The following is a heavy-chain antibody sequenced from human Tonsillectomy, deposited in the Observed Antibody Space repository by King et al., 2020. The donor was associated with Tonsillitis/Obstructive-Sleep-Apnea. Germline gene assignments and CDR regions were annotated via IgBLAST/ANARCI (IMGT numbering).Heavy chain of an antibody. CDR3: ARGAYNDSSGNAFDI. D-gene: IGHD3-22*01. Sequence: VQLVESGGGLVKPGGSLRLSCAASGVTFSSYSMNWVRQAPGKGLEWVSSISSSSSYIYYADSVKGRFTISRDNAKNSLYLQMNSLRAEDTAVYYCARGAYNDSSGNAFDIWAQGTMVTVSS. V-gene: IGHV3-21*01. CDR1: GVTFSSYS. CDR2: ISSSSSYI. J-gene: IGHJ3*02.